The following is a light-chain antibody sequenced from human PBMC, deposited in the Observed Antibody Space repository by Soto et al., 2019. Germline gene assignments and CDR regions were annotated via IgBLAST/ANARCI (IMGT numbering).Light chain of an antibody. CDR2: EVS. J-gene: IGLJ3*02. CDR1: SSDVGGYNY. Sequence: QSALTQPASVSGSPGQSITISCTGTSSDVGGYNYVSWYQQHPGKAPKLMIYEVSNRPSGVSNRFSGSKSGNTASLTISGLQAEDEADYCCCSYTSSSTWVFGGGTKLTVL. V-gene: IGLV2-14*01. CDR3: CSYTSSSTWV.